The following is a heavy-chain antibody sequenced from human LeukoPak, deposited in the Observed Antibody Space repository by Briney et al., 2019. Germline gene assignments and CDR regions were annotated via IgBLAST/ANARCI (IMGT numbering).Heavy chain of an antibody. V-gene: IGHV3-7*01. CDR3: ARVVDDYGDYGGESNAFDI. CDR1: GFTFSTDA. CDR2: IKQDGSEK. J-gene: IGHJ3*02. D-gene: IGHD4-17*01. Sequence: PGGSLRLSCAASGFTFSTDAMSWVRQAPGKGLEWVANIKQDGSEKYYVDSVKGRFTISRDNAKNSLYLQMNSLRAEDTAVYYCARVVDDYGDYGGESNAFDIWGQGTMVTVSS.